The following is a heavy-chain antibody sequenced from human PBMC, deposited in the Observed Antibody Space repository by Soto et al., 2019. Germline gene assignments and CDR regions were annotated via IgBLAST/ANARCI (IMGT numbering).Heavy chain of an antibody. CDR1: GFTFSSYA. V-gene: IGHV3-23*01. CDR2: ISGSGGST. D-gene: IGHD4-4*01. Sequence: EVQRLEAGGGLVQPGGSLRLSCAASGFTFSSYAMSWVRQAPGKGLEWVSAISGSGGSTYYADSVKGRFTISRDNSKNTLDLHMNSLRAEDTAVYYCAQSGLDYRKSGTRPEYYYYGMDVWGQGTTVTVSS. J-gene: IGHJ6*02. CDR3: AQSGLDYRKSGTRPEYYYYGMDV.